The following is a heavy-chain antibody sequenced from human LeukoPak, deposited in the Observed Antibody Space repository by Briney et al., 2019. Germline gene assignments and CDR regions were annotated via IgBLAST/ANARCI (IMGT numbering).Heavy chain of an antibody. V-gene: IGHV3-74*01. CDR1: GFTFSDYR. CDR3: ARGGGGLGV. D-gene: IGHD6-25*01. Sequence: PGGPLRLSCAASGFTFSDYRMYWVRQPPGKGLVWAADINTDGRTTKYADSVSGRFTISTDNAKNTLYLQMSSRIADDTAVYYCARGGGGLGVWGEGTTVTVSS. J-gene: IGHJ6*04. CDR2: INTDGRTT.